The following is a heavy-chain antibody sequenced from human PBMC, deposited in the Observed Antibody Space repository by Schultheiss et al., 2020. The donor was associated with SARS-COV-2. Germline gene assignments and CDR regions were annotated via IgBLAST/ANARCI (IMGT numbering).Heavy chain of an antibody. CDR3: ARPPMVRGVAYYYYMDV. CDR2: ISGSGGST. J-gene: IGHJ6*03. D-gene: IGHD3-10*01. Sequence: GSLRLSCAASGFTFDDYAMHWVRQAPGKGLEWVSAISGSGGSTYYADSVKGRFTISRDNSKNTLYLQMNSLRAEDTAVYYCARPPMVRGVAYYYYMDVWGKGTTVTVSS. V-gene: IGHV3-23*01. CDR1: GFTFDDYA.